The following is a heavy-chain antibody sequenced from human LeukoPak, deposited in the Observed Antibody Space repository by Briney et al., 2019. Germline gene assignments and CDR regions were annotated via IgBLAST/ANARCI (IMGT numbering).Heavy chain of an antibody. CDR3: ARSSRAAFDY. D-gene: IGHD2-15*01. CDR2: ISSSSYI. CDR1: GFTFSSYS. V-gene: IGHV3-21*01. Sequence: GGSLRLSCAASGFTFSSYSMNWVRQAPGKGLEWGSSISSSSYIYYADSVKGRFTISRDNAKNSLYLQMNSLRAEDTAVYYCARSSRAAFDYWGQGTLVTVSS. J-gene: IGHJ4*02.